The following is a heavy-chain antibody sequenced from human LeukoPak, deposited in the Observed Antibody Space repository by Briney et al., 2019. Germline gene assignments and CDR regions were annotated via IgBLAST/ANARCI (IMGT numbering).Heavy chain of an antibody. CDR2: IHYSGST. CDR3: ARGGFTTPFDY. V-gene: IGHV4-59*01. J-gene: IGHJ4*02. Sequence: TSETLSLTCTVSGGTISSYYWNWIRQPPGKGLEWIGYIHYSGSTKYNPSLKSRVTISVDTSKNQFSLKLSSVTAADTAVYYCARGGFTTPFDYWGQGTLVTVSS. CDR1: GGTISSYY. D-gene: IGHD3-10*01.